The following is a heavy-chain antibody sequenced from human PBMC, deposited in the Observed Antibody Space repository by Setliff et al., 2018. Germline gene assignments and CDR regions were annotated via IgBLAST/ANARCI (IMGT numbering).Heavy chain of an antibody. Sequence: ASVKVSCKASKYIFIKYDINWVRQAPGQGLEWMGWINTNTGNPTYAQGFTGRFVFSLDTSVSTAYLQISSLKAEDTAVYYCARGVAGIDYWGQGTLVTVSS. CDR1: KYIFIKYD. CDR3: ARGVAGIDY. D-gene: IGHD6-19*01. V-gene: IGHV7-4-1*02. CDR2: INTNTGNP. J-gene: IGHJ4*02.